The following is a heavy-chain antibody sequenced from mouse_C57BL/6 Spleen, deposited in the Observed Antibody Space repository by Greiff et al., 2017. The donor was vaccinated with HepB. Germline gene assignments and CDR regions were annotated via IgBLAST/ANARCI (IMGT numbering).Heavy chain of an antibody. CDR2: IDPSDSYT. CDR1: GYTFTSYW. J-gene: IGHJ4*01. D-gene: IGHD2-3*01. CDR3: ARGADDGAMDY. Sequence: VQLQQPGAELVMPGASVKLSCKASGYTFTSYWMHWVKQRPGQGLEWIGEIDPSDSYTNYNQKFKGKSTLTVDKSSSTAYMQLSSLTSEDSAVYYCARGADDGAMDYWGQGTSVTVSS. V-gene: IGHV1-69*01.